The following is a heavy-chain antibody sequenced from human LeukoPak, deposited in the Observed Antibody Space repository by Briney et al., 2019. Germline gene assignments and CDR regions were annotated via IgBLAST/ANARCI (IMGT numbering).Heavy chain of an antibody. D-gene: IGHD6-13*01. Sequence: GGSLRLSCAASGFTVSSNYMSWVRQAPGKGLEWVSVIYSGGSTYYADSVKGRFTISRDNSKNTLYLQMNSLRAEDTAVYYCVRKFSSWYRGAFDIWGQGTMVTVSS. V-gene: IGHV3-53*01. J-gene: IGHJ3*02. CDR1: GFTVSSNY. CDR3: VRKFSSWYRGAFDI. CDR2: IYSGGST.